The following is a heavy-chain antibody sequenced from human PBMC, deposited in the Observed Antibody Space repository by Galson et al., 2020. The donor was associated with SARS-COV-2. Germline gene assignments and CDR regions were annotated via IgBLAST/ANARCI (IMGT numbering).Heavy chain of an antibody. D-gene: IGHD3-16*01. CDR1: GFTFSSYG. CDR2: IWYDGSNK. CDR3: ARASGGVDYYYYMDV. J-gene: IGHJ6*03. V-gene: IGHV3-33*01. Sequence: GGSLRLSCAASGFTFSSYGMHWVRQAPGKGLEWVAVIWYDGSNKYYADSVKGRFTISRDNSKNTLYLQMNSLRAEDTAVYYCARASGGVDYYYYMDVWGKGTTVTVSS.